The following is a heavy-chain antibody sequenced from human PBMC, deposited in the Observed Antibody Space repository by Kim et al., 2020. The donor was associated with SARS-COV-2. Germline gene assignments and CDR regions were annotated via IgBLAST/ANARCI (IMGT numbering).Heavy chain of an antibody. Sequence: STYYNPPLKRRVTISVDTSKNQFALKLSSVTAADTAVYYCARELEGAFDYWGQGTLVTVSS. J-gene: IGHJ4*02. D-gene: IGHD6-6*01. CDR2: ST. V-gene: IGHV4-31*02. CDR3: ARELEGAFDY.